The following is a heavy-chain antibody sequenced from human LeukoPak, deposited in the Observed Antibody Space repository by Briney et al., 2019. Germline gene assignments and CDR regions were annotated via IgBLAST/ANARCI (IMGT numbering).Heavy chain of an antibody. D-gene: IGHD6-19*01. J-gene: IGHJ4*02. CDR3: ASGLSGYGWLAVDY. CDR1: GYSISSGYY. CDR2: IYHSGST. Sequence: PSETLSLTCAVSGYSISSGYYWGWIRQPPGKGLEWIGSIYHSGSTYYNPSLKSRVTISVDTSKNQFSLKLSSVTAADTAVYYCASGLSGYGWLAVDYWGQGTLVTVSS. V-gene: IGHV4-38-2*01.